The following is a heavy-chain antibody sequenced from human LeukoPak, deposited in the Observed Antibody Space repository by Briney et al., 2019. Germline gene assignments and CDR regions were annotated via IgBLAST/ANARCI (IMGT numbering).Heavy chain of an antibody. J-gene: IGHJ4*02. Sequence: PGGSLRLSCAASGFTFSSYAMSWVRQAPGKGLEWVSTFSGTSTNSYADAVKGRVTISRDNSKNTLYLQMNSLRAEDTAVYYCARAGGFCSGSTCYLACWGQGTLVTVSS. CDR2: FSGTSTN. V-gene: IGHV3-23*01. D-gene: IGHD2-15*01. CDR3: ARAGGFCSGSTCYLAC. CDR1: GFTFSSYA.